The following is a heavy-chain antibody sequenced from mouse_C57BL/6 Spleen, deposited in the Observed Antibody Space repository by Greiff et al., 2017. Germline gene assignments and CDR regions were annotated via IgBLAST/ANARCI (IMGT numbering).Heavy chain of an antibody. V-gene: IGHV5-4*01. J-gene: IGHJ3*01. CDR1: GFTFSSYA. D-gene: IGHD1-1*01. CDR3: ARDYYGSSSPFAY. Sequence: EVKLMESGGGLVKPGGSLKLSCAASGFTFSSYAMSWVRQTPEKRLAWVATISDGGSYTYYPDNVKGRFTISRDNAKNNLYLQMSHLKSEDTAMYYCARDYYGSSSPFAYWGQGTLVTVSA. CDR2: ISDGGSYT.